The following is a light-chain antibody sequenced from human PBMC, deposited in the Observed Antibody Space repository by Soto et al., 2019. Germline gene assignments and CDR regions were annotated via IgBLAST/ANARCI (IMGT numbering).Light chain of an antibody. V-gene: IGKV2-30*02. Sequence: DVVMPQSPLSLPVTPGQPASISCRSSQSLVHSNGYTYLNWFQQRPGQSPRRLIYLVSDRDSGVPDRLRGSGSGTDFTLKISRVEAEDVGVYYCMQVTHWPWTFVQGTKVEIK. CDR2: LVS. CDR1: QSLVHSNGYTY. J-gene: IGKJ1*01. CDR3: MQVTHWPWT.